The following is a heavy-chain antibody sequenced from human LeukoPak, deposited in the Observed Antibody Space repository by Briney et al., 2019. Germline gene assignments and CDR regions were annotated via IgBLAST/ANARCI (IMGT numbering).Heavy chain of an antibody. Sequence: SETLSLTCTVSGGSISGYHWNWIRQPPGKGLEWLGYIFYSGITKYNPSLESRVTILLDTSKNQFSLKLTSVTAADTALYYCARFSISWSYFDYWGQGILVTVSS. J-gene: IGHJ4*02. D-gene: IGHD6-13*01. CDR3: ARFSISWSYFDY. CDR1: GGSISGYH. V-gene: IGHV4-59*01. CDR2: IFYSGIT.